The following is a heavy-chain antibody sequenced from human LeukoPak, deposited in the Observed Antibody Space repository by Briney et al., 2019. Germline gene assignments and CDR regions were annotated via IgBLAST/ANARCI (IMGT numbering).Heavy chain of an antibody. CDR2: ISGSGGST. CDR3: AKVAEVACSSTSCFPFDY. Sequence: GSLRLSCAASGFTFSSYAMSWVRQAPGKGLEWVSAISGSGGSTYYADSVKGRFTISRDNSKNTLYLQMNSLRAEDTAVYYCAKVAEVACSSTSCFPFDYWGQGTLVTVSS. D-gene: IGHD2-2*01. CDR1: GFTFSSYA. V-gene: IGHV3-23*01. J-gene: IGHJ4*02.